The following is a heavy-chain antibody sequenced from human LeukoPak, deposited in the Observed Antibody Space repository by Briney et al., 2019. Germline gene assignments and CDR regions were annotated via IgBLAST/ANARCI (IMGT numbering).Heavy chain of an antibody. D-gene: IGHD6-19*01. CDR2: INPNSGGT. CDR1: GYTFADYY. CDR3: ARDQWPAYYFDY. J-gene: IGHJ4*02. V-gene: IGHV1-2*02. Sequence: ASVKVSCKASGYTFADYYMHWVRQAPGQGLEWMGWINPNSGGTNYAQKFQGRVTMTRDTSISTAYMELSRLRSDDTAVYYCARDQWPAYYFDYWGQGTLVTVSS.